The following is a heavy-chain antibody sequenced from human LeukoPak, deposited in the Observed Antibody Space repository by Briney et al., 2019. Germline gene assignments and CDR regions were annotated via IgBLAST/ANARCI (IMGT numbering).Heavy chain of an antibody. D-gene: IGHD1-20*01. Sequence: GGSLRLSCAASGFTVSSNYMSWVRQAPGKGLEWVSVIYSGGSTYYADSVKGRFTISRDNSKNTLYLQMNSLRAEDTAVYYCARGGEITGHQFDYYYYGMDVWGQGTTVTVSS. J-gene: IGHJ6*02. CDR2: IYSGGST. V-gene: IGHV3-53*01. CDR1: GFTVSSNY. CDR3: ARGGEITGHQFDYYYYGMDV.